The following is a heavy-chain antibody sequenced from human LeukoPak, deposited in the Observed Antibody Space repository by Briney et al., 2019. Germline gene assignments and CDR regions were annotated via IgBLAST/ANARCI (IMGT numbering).Heavy chain of an antibody. Sequence: GASVKVSCKASGYTFTGYYMHWVRQAPGHGLEWMGRINPNSGGTNYAQKFQGRVTMTRDTSISTAYMELSRLRSDDTAVYYCARDVYSGYDGGGDYWGQGTLVTVSS. V-gene: IGHV1-2*06. D-gene: IGHD5-12*01. J-gene: IGHJ4*02. CDR2: INPNSGGT. CDR1: GYTFTGYY. CDR3: ARDVYSGYDGGGDY.